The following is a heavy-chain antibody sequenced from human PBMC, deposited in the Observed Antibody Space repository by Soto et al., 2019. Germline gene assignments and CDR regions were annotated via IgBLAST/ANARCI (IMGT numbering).Heavy chain of an antibody. CDR2: IFTGGAT. CDR3: ARELHDSSGSPMYYFAS. J-gene: IGHJ4*02. Sequence: PSETLSLTCTVSGGSISSGCCCWSWIRQRPGLGLEWVSVIFTGGATYSADSVKGRFTMSRDSSKSTLYLQMNSLRAEDTAIYYCARELHDSSGSPMYYFASWGQGTPVTVSS. D-gene: IGHD3-22*01. V-gene: IGHV3-53*01. CDR1: GGSISSGCCC.